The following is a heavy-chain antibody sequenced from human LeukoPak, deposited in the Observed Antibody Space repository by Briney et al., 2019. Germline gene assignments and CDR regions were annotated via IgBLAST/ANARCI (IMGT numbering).Heavy chain of an antibody. J-gene: IGHJ4*02. Sequence: GGSLRLSCTASGFTFSTYAMSWVRQAPGKGLEWVSIISDTGADADYADSVKGRFTISRDNSKKTLYLEMNSLRAGDAAVYYCAKLPYSIDGYFDYWGQGTLVTVSS. D-gene: IGHD2-15*01. CDR3: AKLPYSIDGYFDY. CDR2: ISDTGADA. V-gene: IGHV3-23*01. CDR1: GFTFSTYA.